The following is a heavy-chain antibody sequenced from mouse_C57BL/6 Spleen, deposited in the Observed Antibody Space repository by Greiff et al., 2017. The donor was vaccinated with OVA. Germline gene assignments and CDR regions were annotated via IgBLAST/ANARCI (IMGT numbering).Heavy chain of an antibody. CDR2: INPGSRGT. CDR1: GYAFTNYL. V-gene: IGHV1-54*01. CDR3: ARSDYYGSSLYYFDY. Sequence: QVQLKESGAELVRPGTSVKVSCKASGYAFTNYLIEWVKQRPGQGLEWIGVINPGSRGTNYHEKFKGKATLTADKSSSTAYMQLSSLTSEDSAVYFCARSDYYGSSLYYFDYWGQGTTLTVSS. J-gene: IGHJ2*01. D-gene: IGHD1-1*01.